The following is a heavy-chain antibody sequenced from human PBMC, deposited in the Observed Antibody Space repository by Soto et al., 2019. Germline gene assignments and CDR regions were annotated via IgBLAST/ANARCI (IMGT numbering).Heavy chain of an antibody. CDR1: GFTFSSYA. D-gene: IGHD3-10*01. V-gene: IGHV3-30-3*01. Sequence: GGSLRLSCAASGFTFSSYAMHWVRQAPGKGLEWVAVISYDGSNKYYADSVKGRFTISRDNSKNTLYLQMNSLRAEDTAVYYCARDAYYYGSGSYYNGDYYYYGMDVWGQGTTVTVSS. CDR2: ISYDGSNK. J-gene: IGHJ6*02. CDR3: ARDAYYYGSGSYYNGDYYYYGMDV.